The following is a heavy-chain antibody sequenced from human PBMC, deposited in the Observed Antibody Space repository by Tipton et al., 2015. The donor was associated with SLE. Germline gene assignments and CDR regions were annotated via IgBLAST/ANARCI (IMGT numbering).Heavy chain of an antibody. D-gene: IGHD1-1*01. J-gene: IGHJ4*02. CDR1: GYSINSSYY. Sequence: TLSLTCTVSGYSINSSYYWGWIRQPPGKGLEWIGSIYYSGSTYYNPSLKSRVTISVDTSKNQFSLKLSSVTAADTAVYYCARQGTGLSYDWGQGTLVTVSS. CDR3: ARQGTGLSYD. V-gene: IGHV4-38-2*02. CDR2: IYYSGST.